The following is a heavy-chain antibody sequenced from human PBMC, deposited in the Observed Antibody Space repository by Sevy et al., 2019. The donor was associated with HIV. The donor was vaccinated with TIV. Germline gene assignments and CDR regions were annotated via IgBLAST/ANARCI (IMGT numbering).Heavy chain of an antibody. J-gene: IGHJ4*02. CDR2: IYYNGHI. CDR1: GGSITSLY. D-gene: IGHD1-26*01. V-gene: IGHV4-59*08. CDR3: AGENAWGRGYS. Sequence: SETLSLTCTVSGGSITSLYWNWIRQPPGKGLEWIANIYYNGHIKYNPSLKSRVTLSLDTSKNQLSLRLSDVTAADTAMYYCAGENAWGRGYSWGQGTLVTVSS.